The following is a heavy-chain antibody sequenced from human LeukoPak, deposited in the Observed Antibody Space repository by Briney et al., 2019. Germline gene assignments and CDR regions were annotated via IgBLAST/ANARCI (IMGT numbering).Heavy chain of an antibody. Sequence: GESLRLSCAASGFTFSSYSMNWVRQAPGKGLEWVSSISSSSYIYYADSVKGRFTISRDNAKNSLYLQMNSLRAEDTAVYYCARDYSQDGGNSEVDYWGQGTLVTVSS. CDR2: ISSSSYI. D-gene: IGHD4-23*01. CDR3: ARDYSQDGGNSEVDY. J-gene: IGHJ4*02. CDR1: GFTFSSYS. V-gene: IGHV3-21*01.